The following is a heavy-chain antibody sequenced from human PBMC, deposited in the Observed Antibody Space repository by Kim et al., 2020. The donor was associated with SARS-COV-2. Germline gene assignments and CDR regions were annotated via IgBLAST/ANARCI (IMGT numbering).Heavy chain of an antibody. CDR3: AKGYYDSSGYYPHHPYFDY. V-gene: IGHV3-30*18. CDR1: GFTFSSYG. D-gene: IGHD3-22*01. J-gene: IGHJ4*02. CDR2: ISYDGSNK. Sequence: GGSLRLSCAASGFTFSSYGMHWVRQAPGKGLEWVAVISYDGSNKYYADSVKGRFTISRDNSKNTLYLQMNSLRAEDTAVYYCAKGYYDSSGYYPHHPYFDYWGQGTLVTVSS.